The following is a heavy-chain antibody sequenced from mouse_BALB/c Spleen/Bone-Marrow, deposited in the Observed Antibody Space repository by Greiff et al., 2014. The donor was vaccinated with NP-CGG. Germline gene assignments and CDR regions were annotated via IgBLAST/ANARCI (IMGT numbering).Heavy chain of an antibody. Sequence: QVQLQQSGAELVRPGTSVKVSCKASGYAFTNYLIEWVKQRPGQGLEWIGMINPGSGGTNYNEKFKGKATLAADKSSSTAYMQRSSLTSDDSAVYFCARRDGSYFDYWGQGTTLRVSS. CDR2: INPGSGGT. CDR3: ARRDGSYFDY. V-gene: IGHV1-54*01. D-gene: IGHD3-3*01. J-gene: IGHJ2*01. CDR1: GYAFTNYL.